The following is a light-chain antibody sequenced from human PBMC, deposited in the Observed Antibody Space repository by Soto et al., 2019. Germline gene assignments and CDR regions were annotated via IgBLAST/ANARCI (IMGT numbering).Light chain of an antibody. CDR2: DDN. J-gene: IGLJ1*01. CDR3: GSWDSSLSAYV. CDR1: SSNIGGNS. Sequence: SVLRLPPSVSAAPGQKVTISCSGSSSNIGGNSVSWYQQLPGTAPKLLIYDDNKRPSGIPDRFSGSKSGTSATLGITGFQTGDEADYYCGSWDSSLSAYVFGTGTKVTVL. V-gene: IGLV1-51*01.